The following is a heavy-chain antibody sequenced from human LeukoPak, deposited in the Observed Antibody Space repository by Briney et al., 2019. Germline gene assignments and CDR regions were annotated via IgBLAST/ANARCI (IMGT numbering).Heavy chain of an antibody. Sequence: PSETLSLTCTVSGGSISSYYWSWIRQPPGKGLECIGYIYTSGSTNYNPSLKSRVTISVDTSKNQFSLKLSSVTAADTAVYYCARVWLSSSSSRGHYYYYMDVWGKGTTVTVSS. V-gene: IGHV4-4*09. CDR1: GGSISSYY. D-gene: IGHD6-6*01. J-gene: IGHJ6*03. CDR2: IYTSGST. CDR3: ARVWLSSSSSRGHYYYYMDV.